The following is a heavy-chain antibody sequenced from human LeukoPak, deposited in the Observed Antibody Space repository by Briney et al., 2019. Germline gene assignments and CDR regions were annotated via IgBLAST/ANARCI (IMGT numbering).Heavy chain of an antibody. CDR2: MNPNSGNT. V-gene: IGHV1-8*01. CDR3: ARRYGSGSYQTFDP. Sequence: ASVKVSSKASGYTFTSYDINWVRQATGQGLEWMGWMNPNSGNTGYAQRFQGRVTMTRNTSISTAYMELSSLRSEDTAVYYCARRYGSGSYQTFDPWGQGTLVTVSS. CDR1: GYTFTSYD. D-gene: IGHD3-10*01. J-gene: IGHJ5*02.